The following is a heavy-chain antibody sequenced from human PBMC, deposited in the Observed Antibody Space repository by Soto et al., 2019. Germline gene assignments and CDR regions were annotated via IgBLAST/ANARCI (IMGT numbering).Heavy chain of an antibody. J-gene: IGHJ4*02. CDR3: ARDSSGWFSSLDY. CDR2: IYSNGGT. D-gene: IGHD6-19*01. V-gene: IGHV3-66*01. Sequence: EVQLVESGGGLVQPGGSLRLSCAASGFTVTSYYMSWVRQAPGKGLEWVSVIYSNGGTHYADSVKGRFTISRDNSKNTLYLQMNNLGAEDTAVYYCARDSSGWFSSLDYWGQGTLVTVSS. CDR1: GFTVTSYY.